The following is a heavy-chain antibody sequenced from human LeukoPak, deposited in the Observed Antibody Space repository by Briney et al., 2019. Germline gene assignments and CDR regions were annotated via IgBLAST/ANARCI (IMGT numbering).Heavy chain of an antibody. CDR3: ASASSHRIAAGGDY. D-gene: IGHD6-13*01. J-gene: IGHJ4*02. Sequence: GGSLRLSCAASGLSISNDWMSWVRQAPGKGLEWVAVISSDGSATYYVDSVKGRFTISRDNAKNTLYLQMNSLRVEDTAVYYCASASSHRIAAGGDYWGQGTLVTVSS. V-gene: IGHV3-30*03. CDR1: GLSISNDW. CDR2: ISSDGSAT.